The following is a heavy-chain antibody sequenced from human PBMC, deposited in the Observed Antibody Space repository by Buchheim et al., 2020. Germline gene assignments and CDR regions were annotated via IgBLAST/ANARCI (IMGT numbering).Heavy chain of an antibody. J-gene: IGHJ6*02. D-gene: IGHD2-21*01. CDR2: INHSGST. Sequence: QVQLQQWGAGLLKPSETLSLTCAVYGGSFSGYYWSWVRQPPGKGLEWIGEINHSGSTNYNPSLKSRVTISVDTSKNQFSLKLSSVTAADTAVYYCACKVRGNRYYYGMDVWGQGTT. V-gene: IGHV4-34*01. CDR3: ACKVRGNRYYYGMDV. CDR1: GGSFSGYY.